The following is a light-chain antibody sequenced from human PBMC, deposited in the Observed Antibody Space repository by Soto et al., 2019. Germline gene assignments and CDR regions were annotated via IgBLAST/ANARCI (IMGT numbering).Light chain of an antibody. Sequence: EIGMTQSPATLSVSPGERATLSCMFSQSFSSNLAWYHQKPVQAPRLLICGASTRATGIPAMFSGSGSGTEFTLTINSLQSEDLAVSYCQQYNNWPLFGQGTRLEI. V-gene: IGKV3-15*01. CDR2: GAS. CDR3: QQYNNWPL. J-gene: IGKJ5*01. CDR1: QSFSSN.